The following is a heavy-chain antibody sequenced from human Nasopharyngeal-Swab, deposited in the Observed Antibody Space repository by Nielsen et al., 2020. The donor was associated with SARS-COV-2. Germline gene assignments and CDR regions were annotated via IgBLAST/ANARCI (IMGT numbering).Heavy chain of an antibody. CDR2: ISSSGSTI. CDR1: GFTFSSYE. Sequence: LSLTCAASGFTFSSYEMNWVRQAPGKGLEWVSYISSSGSTIYYADSVKGRFTISRDNAKNSLYLQMNSLRAEDTAVYYCAREGEDDSSGYFSDALDIWGQGTMVTVSS. D-gene: IGHD3-22*01. J-gene: IGHJ3*02. V-gene: IGHV3-48*03. CDR3: AREGEDDSSGYFSDALDI.